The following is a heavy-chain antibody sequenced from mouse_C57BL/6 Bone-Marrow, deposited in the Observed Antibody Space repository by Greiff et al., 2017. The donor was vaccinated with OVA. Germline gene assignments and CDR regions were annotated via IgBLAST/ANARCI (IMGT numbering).Heavy chain of an antibody. CDR2: ISDGGSYT. CDR1: GFTFSSYA. V-gene: IGHV5-4*03. Sequence: EVKLMESGGGLVKPGGSLKLSCAASGFTFSSYAMSWVRQTPEKRLEWVATISDGGSYTYYPDNVKGRFTISRDNAQNNLYLQMSHLKSEDTAMYDCARGDYYGSSYPEVDVWGTGTTVTVSS. D-gene: IGHD1-1*01. CDR3: ARGDYYGSSYPEVDV. J-gene: IGHJ1*03.